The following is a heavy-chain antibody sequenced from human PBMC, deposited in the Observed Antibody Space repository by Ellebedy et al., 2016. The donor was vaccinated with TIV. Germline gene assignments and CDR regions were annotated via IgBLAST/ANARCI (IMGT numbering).Heavy chain of an antibody. D-gene: IGHD6-13*01. V-gene: IGHV1-18*01. CDR2: ISAYNGNT. J-gene: IGHJ6*03. CDR1: GYTFTSYG. Sequence: ASVKVSXXASGYTFTSYGISWVRQAPGQGLEWMGWISAYNGNTNYAQKLQGRVTMTTDTSTSTAYMELRSLRSDDTAVYYCARMVLPYAAAVYYYYYYMDVWGKGTTVTVSS. CDR3: ARMVLPYAAAVYYYYYYMDV.